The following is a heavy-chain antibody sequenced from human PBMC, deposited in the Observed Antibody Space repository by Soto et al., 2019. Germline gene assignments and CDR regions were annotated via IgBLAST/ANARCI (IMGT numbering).Heavy chain of an antibody. V-gene: IGHV3-72*01. D-gene: IGHD3-10*01. J-gene: IGHJ4*02. CDR2: IRNRPNSYTT. Sequence: EVQLVESGGGLVQPGGSLRLSCAASGFTFSDHYMDWVRQAPGKGLEWVGRIRNRPNSYTTQYAASVKGRFAVLRDDSETLVYLQMTDLKTEDTAVYYCVRDSGRGFYFDYWGQGAQVTVSS. CDR1: GFTFSDHY. CDR3: VRDSGRGFYFDY.